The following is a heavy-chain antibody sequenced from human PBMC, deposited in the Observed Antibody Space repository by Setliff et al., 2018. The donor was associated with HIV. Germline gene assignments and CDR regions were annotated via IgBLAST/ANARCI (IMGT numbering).Heavy chain of an antibody. J-gene: IGHJ5*02. D-gene: IGHD2-2*01. CDR2: IYPGDSDT. CDR1: GYTFTNYW. Sequence: GESLKISCRGSGYTFTNYWIGWVRQMPGRGLEWMGIIYPGDSDTRYSPSFEGQVTMSADKSINTAYLQWSSLKASDTAMYYCARGQFSTSFNWFDPWGQGTLVTVSS. V-gene: IGHV5-51*01. CDR3: ARGQFSTSFNWFDP.